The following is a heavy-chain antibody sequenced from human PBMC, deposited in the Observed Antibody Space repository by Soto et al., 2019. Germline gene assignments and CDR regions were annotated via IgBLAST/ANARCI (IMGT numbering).Heavy chain of an antibody. CDR3: ARAFFYQGSDSRGYSFDAFDF. V-gene: IGHV1-18*01. D-gene: IGHD3-22*01. CDR2: ISEHTGSS. CDR1: GYTFTSSG. Sequence: QVQLVQSGAEVKKPGASVKVSCKASGYTFTSSGMSWVRQAPGQGLEWMGWISEHTGSSEYAQRFQVRVTMTTDRSTSTAYMELRSLRSDDTAVYYCARAFFYQGSDSRGYSFDAFDFWGPGTLVTVSS. J-gene: IGHJ3*01.